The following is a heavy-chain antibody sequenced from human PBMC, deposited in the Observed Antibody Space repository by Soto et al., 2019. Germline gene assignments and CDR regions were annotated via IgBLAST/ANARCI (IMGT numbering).Heavy chain of an antibody. J-gene: IGHJ5*02. CDR2: IYDSGDT. CDR1: GDSISRSY. D-gene: IGHD2-2*01. Sequence: SETLSLTCTVSGDSISRSYWSWIRQSPGKGLEWIGHIYDSGDTDYNPSLKSRVTISVDTSKNQFSLKLRSVTAADTAIYYCARVSRHVVPADYKWFDPWGPGTLVTVSS. V-gene: IGHV4-59*01. CDR3: ARVSRHVVPADYKWFDP.